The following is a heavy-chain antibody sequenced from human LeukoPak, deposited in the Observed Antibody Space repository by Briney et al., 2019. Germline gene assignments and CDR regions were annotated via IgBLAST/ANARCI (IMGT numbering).Heavy chain of an antibody. CDR1: GFTFNSYN. CDR2: ISSSSSYI. D-gene: IGHD6-19*01. V-gene: IGHV3-21*01. CDR3: ARDPGTIEVAATADY. Sequence: GGSLRLSCAASGFTFNSYNMNWVRQAPGKGLEWASSISSSSSYIYYADSVKGRFTISRDNAKNSLYLQMNSLRAEDTAVYYCARDPGTIEVAATADYWGQGTLVTVSS. J-gene: IGHJ4*02.